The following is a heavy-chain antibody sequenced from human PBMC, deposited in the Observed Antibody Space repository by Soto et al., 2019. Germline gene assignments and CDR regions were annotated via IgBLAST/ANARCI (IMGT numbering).Heavy chain of an antibody. CDR1: GLKCSSFG. Sequence: GLLMRLSWAAAGLKCSSFGMHRVRQAKRKGLEWVSAIGTAGDTYYPGSVKGRFTISRENAKNSLYLQMNSLRAEDTAVYYCARDVSYAGIGAPGIIGAFDIWLQRSMVTVTS. J-gene: IGHJ3*02. CDR3: ARDVSYAGIGAPGIIGAFDI. D-gene: IGHD6-13*01. V-gene: IGHV3-13*01. CDR2: IGTAGDT.